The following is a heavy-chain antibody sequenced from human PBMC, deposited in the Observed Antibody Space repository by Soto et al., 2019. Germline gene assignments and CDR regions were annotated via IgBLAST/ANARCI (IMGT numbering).Heavy chain of an antibody. CDR2: IYWDDDK. Sequence: QITLKESGPTLVKPTQTLTLTCTFSGFSLSTSGVGVGWIRQPPGKALEWLALIYWDDDKRYSPSLKSRLTITKDTSKNQVVLTMTNMDPVDTATYYCAHRRGGSGNIWDWFDPWGQGTLVTVSS. V-gene: IGHV2-5*02. CDR3: AHRRGGSGNIWDWFDP. CDR1: GFSLSTSGVG. D-gene: IGHD2-15*01. J-gene: IGHJ5*02.